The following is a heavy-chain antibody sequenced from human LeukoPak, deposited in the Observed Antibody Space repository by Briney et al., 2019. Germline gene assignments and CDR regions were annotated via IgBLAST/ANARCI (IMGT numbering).Heavy chain of an antibody. CDR3: ARVQSGVGAIGAAFDI. J-gene: IGHJ3*02. D-gene: IGHD1-26*01. CDR2: IYTSGST. CDR1: GVSISSYY. V-gene: IGHV4-4*07. Sequence: SETLSLTRTVSGVSISSYYWRWIRQPAGQGLDWIGRIYTSGSTNYNPSLKSRVTTSVDTSKNQSSLQLSPVTAADTAVYSCARVQSGVGAIGAAFDIWGQGTMVTASS.